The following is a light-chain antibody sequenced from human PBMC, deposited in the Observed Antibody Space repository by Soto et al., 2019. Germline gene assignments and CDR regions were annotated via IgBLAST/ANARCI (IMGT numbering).Light chain of an antibody. CDR1: QFFGSDY. J-gene: IGKJ1*01. Sequence: EIVLTQSPDTLSLSPGERATLSCRASQFFGSDYLAWYQQKPGQPPRLLIYGASRRATGIPDRFSGRGSGTHFTLTISSLEPEDFAMYYCQKYDGTGTFGQGTKVEIK. CDR2: GAS. V-gene: IGKV3-20*01. CDR3: QKYDGTGT.